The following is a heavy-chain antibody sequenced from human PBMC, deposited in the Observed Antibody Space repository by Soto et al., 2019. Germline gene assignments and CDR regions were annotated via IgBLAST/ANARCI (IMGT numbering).Heavy chain of an antibody. CDR1: GASVSSGTYY. D-gene: IGHD5-18*01. Sequence: QVQLQESGPGLVKPSETLSLTCTVFGASVSSGTYYWSWIRQAPGKGLEWVGHIYYTGSTNYNPSLNIRLTISVDTSKNHFSLQLTSVTAADTAVYYCARGAGFSYASTWFDIWGQGTLVTVSS. J-gene: IGHJ5*02. V-gene: IGHV4-61*03. CDR2: IYYTGST. CDR3: ARGAGFSYASTWFDI.